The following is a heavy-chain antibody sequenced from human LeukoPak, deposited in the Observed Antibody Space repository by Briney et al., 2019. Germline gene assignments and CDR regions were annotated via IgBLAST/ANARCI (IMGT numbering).Heavy chain of an antibody. CDR2: IYYSGNT. Sequence: SETLSLTCTVSGGSVSRSSYYWGWIRQPPGKGLEWIGSIYYSGNTYYNPSLKSRVSISVDTSKNQFSLKMSSVTAADTAIYYCARPNYGDYIFGFDYWGQGILVTVSS. CDR1: GGSVSRSSYY. J-gene: IGHJ4*02. D-gene: IGHD4-17*01. V-gene: IGHV4-39*01. CDR3: ARPNYGDYIFGFDY.